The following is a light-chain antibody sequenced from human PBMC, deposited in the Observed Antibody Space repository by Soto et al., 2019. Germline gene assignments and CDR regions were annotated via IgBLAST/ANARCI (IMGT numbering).Light chain of an antibody. CDR1: QSVSSRH. V-gene: IGKV3-20*01. CDR2: GAS. CDR3: QQYNGYRWT. Sequence: EIVLTQSPGTLSLSPGERATLSCRASQSVSSRHLAWYQQKLGQAPRLLIYGASSRATGIPDRFSGSGSGTDFTLTISRLEPDDFATYYCQQYNGYRWTFGQGTKVDIK. J-gene: IGKJ1*01.